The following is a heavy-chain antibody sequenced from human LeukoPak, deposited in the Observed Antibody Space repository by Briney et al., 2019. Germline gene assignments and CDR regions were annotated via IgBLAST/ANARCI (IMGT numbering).Heavy chain of an antibody. V-gene: IGHV3-21*01. D-gene: IGHD2-2*01. CDR2: ISSSSSYI. Sequence: PGGSLRLSCAASGFTFSSYSMNWVRQAPGKGLEWVSSISSSSSYIYYADSVKGRFTISRDNAKNSLYLQMNSLRAEDTAVYYCARDPYCSSTSCLYYFDYWGQGTLVTVS. CDR3: ARDPYCSSTSCLYYFDY. CDR1: GFTFSSYS. J-gene: IGHJ4*02.